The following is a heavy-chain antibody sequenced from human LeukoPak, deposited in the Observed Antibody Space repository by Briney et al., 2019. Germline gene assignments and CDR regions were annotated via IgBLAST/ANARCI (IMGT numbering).Heavy chain of an antibody. CDR2: ISSSSSYI. CDR1: GFTFSSYS. J-gene: IGHJ4*02. V-gene: IGHV3-21*01. Sequence: GGSLRLSCAASGFTFSSYSMNWVRQAPGKGLEWVSSISSSSSYIYYADSVKGRFTISRDNAKNSLYLQMNSQRAEDTAVYYCARDLGGYSQVDYWGQGTLVTVSS. CDR3: ARDLGGYSQVDY. D-gene: IGHD5-18*01.